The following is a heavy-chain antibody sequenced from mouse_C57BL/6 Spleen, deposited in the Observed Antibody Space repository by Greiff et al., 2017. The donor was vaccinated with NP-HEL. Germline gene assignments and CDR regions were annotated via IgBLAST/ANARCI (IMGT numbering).Heavy chain of an antibody. Sequence: QVQLQQSGAELVMPGASVKLSCKASGYTFTSYWMHWVKQRPGQGLEWIGEIDPSDSYTNYNQKFKGKSTLTVDKSSSTAYMQLSSLTSEDSAVYYCARRGIITTVVATHFDYWGQGTTLTVSS. V-gene: IGHV1-69*01. CDR1: GYTFTSYW. D-gene: IGHD1-1*01. CDR2: IDPSDSYT. CDR3: ARRGIITTVVATHFDY. J-gene: IGHJ2*01.